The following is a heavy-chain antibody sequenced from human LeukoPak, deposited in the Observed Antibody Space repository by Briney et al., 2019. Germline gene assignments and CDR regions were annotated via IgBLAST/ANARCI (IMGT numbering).Heavy chain of an antibody. CDR2: IYYSGST. Sequence: SETLSLTCTVSGGSISSYYWSWIRQPPGKGLEWIGYIYYSGSTNYNPSLKSRVTISVDTSKNQFSLKLSSVTAADTAVYYCAINNPLYYYGMDVWGQGTTVTVSS. V-gene: IGHV4-59*12. CDR3: AINNPLYYYGMDV. D-gene: IGHD1/OR15-1a*01. CDR1: GGSISSYY. J-gene: IGHJ6*02.